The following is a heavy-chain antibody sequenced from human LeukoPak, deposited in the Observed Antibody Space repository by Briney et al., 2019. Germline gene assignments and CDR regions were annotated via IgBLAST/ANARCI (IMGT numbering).Heavy chain of an antibody. D-gene: IGHD2-15*01. CDR3: ATRLGYCSGGSCYGRYWYFDL. Sequence: NTSETLSLTCTVFGGSISSGGYYWSWIRQHPGKGLEWIGYIYYSGSTNYNPSLKSRVTISVDTSKNQFSLKLSSVTAADTAVYYCATRLGYCSGGSCYGRYWYFDLWGRGTLVTVSS. CDR2: IYYSGST. CDR1: GGSISSGGYY. V-gene: IGHV4-61*08. J-gene: IGHJ2*01.